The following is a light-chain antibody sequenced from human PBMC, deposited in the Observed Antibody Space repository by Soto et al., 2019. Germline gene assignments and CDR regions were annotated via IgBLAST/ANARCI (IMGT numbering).Light chain of an antibody. V-gene: IGKV1-27*01. CDR1: LGISNY. J-gene: IGKJ1*01. CDR3: LKYNSAPQT. Sequence: DIQMTQSPSSLSASVGDRVTITCRASLGISNYLAWYQQKPGKVPKLLVYAASTLQSGVPSRFSGSGSGTDFTLTISSLQPEDVATYYCLKYNSAPQTFGQGTKVEIK. CDR2: AAS.